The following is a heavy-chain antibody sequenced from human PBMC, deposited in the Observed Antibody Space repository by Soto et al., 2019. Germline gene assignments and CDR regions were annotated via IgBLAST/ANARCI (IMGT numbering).Heavy chain of an antibody. D-gene: IGHD3-22*01. CDR3: ARTYDSSGYKIPTGGFDY. V-gene: IGHV1-2*04. CDR1: GYTFTGYY. CDR2: INPNNGGT. J-gene: IGHJ4*02. Sequence: GASVKVSCKASGYTFTGYYIHWVRQAPGQGLEWMGWINPNNGGTKYAQKFQGWVTMTRDTSISAAYMELRRLRSGDTAVYYCARTYDSSGYKIPTGGFDYWGQGNMVTVSS.